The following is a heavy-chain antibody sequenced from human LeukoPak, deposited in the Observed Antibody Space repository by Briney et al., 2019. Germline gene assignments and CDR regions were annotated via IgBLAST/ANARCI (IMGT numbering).Heavy chain of an antibody. J-gene: IGHJ5*02. CDR2: ISPSGGST. CDR3: ARMGRSGTYYNASFDP. Sequence: GASVKVSCKASGYTFTSYYIHWVRQAPGQGLEWMGIISPSGGSTRYAQKFQGRVTMTRDTSTSTVYMELSSLRSEDTAVYYCARMGRSGTYYNASFDPWGQGTLVTVSS. D-gene: IGHD3-10*01. CDR1: GYTFTSYY. V-gene: IGHV1-46*01.